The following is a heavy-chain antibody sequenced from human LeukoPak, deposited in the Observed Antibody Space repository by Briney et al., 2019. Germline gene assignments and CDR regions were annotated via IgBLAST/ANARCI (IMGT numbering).Heavy chain of an antibody. CDR3: ARGLGGGDRYYYGMDV. Sequence: SETLSLTCAVSGGSFSGYYWTWIRQPPGKGLEWIGEINHSGSANYNPSLKSRVTISLDTSKNQFSLKLSSVTAADTAVYYCARGLGGGDRYYYGMDVWGQGTTVTVSS. CDR2: INHSGSA. D-gene: IGHD2-21*02. J-gene: IGHJ6*02. CDR1: GGSFSGYY. V-gene: IGHV4-34*01.